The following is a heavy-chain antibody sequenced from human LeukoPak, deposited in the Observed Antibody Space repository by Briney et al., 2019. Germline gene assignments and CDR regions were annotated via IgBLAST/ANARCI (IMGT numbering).Heavy chain of an antibody. V-gene: IGHV3-7*05. D-gene: IGHD3-10*01. CDR1: GFTFSSYW. J-gene: IGHJ6*02. CDR2: IKRDGSEK. CDR3: VISMVRGVITDYYYGVDV. Sequence: GGSLRLSCAASGFTFSSYWMIWVGQAPGKGLEWVANIKRDGSEKYYVDSVRGRFTISRANAKNSLYLQMNSLRAEDTALYYCVISMVRGVITDYYYGVDVWGQGTTVTVSS.